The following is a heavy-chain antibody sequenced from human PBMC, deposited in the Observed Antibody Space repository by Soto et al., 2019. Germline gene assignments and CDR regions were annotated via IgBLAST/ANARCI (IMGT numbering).Heavy chain of an antibody. CDR2: IIPIFGTA. CDR3: AGLHGSWYYYFDY. J-gene: IGHJ4*02. CDR1: GGTFSSYA. Sequence: QVQLVQSGAEVKKPGSSVKFSCKASGGTFSSYAISWVRQAPGQGLEWMGGIIPIFGTANYAQKLQGRVTITADESTRTAYMELSSLRSEDTAVYYCAGLHGSWYYYFDYWGQGTLVTVSS. V-gene: IGHV1-69*01. D-gene: IGHD6-13*01.